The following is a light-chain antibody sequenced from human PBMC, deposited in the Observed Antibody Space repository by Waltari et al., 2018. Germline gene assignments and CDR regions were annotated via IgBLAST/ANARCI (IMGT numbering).Light chain of an antibody. V-gene: IGLV2-14*03. CDR2: DVS. CDR3: ASYTSANTVL. Sequence: WYQQHPCKAPKLVIFDVSRWPSGVSHRFSGSKSGNTASLTISGLQAEDEAAYYCASYTSANTVLFGGGTKVTVL. J-gene: IGLJ2*01.